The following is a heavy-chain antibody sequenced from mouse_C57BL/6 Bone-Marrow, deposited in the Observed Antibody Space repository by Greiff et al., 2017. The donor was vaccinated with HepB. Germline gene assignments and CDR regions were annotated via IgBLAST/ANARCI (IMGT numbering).Heavy chain of an antibody. CDR1: GYTFTSYW. CDR3: ARPDCYHGGRFAY. CDR2: IDPSDSYT. V-gene: IGHV1-69*01. Sequence: QVQLQQPGAELVMPGASVKLSCKASGYTFTSYWMHWVKQRPGQGLEWIGEIDPSDSYTNSNQKFKGKSTLTVDKSSSTAYMQLSSLTSEDSAVYYCARPDCYHGGRFAYWGQGTLVTVSA. D-gene: IGHD2-3*01. J-gene: IGHJ3*01.